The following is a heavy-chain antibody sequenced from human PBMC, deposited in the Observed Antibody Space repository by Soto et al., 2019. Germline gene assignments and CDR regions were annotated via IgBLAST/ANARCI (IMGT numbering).Heavy chain of an antibody. Sequence: SETLSLTCTVSGGSISSYYWSWIRQPPGKGLEWIGYIYYSGSTNYNPSLKSRVTISVDTSKNQFSLKLSSVTAADTAVYYCARDFVTIFGVASGGMDVLRQGTSVTAFS. V-gene: IGHV4-59*01. CDR2: IYYSGST. CDR1: GGSISSYY. D-gene: IGHD3-3*01. J-gene: IGHJ6*02. CDR3: ARDFVTIFGVASGGMDV.